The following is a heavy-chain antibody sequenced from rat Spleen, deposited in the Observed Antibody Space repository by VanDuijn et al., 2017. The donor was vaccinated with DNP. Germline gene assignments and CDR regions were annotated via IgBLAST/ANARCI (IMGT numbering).Heavy chain of an antibody. Sequence: EVQLVESGGDLVQPGRSLKLSCVASGFTFNNYWMTWIRQVPGKGLEWVASITGSGTSTTSYANAVKGRFMISRDDNKNTLSLQMDSLRSEDTATYYCTRIGDLHNGGDGDALDAWGQGTSVTVSS. D-gene: IGHD1-1*01. J-gene: IGHJ4*01. V-gene: IGHV5-31*01. CDR3: TRIGDLHNGGDGDALDA. CDR1: GFTFNNYW. CDR2: ITGSGTSTT.